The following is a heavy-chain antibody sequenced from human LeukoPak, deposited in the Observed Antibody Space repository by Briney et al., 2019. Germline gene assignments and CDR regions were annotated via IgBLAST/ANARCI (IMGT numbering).Heavy chain of an antibody. CDR2: IYTSGST. CDR1: GGSISSGSYY. CDR3: ARGPGLDYGDYYYMDV. J-gene: IGHJ6*03. V-gene: IGHV4-61*02. D-gene: IGHD4-17*01. Sequence: PSETLSLTCTVSGGSISSGSYYWSWIRQPAGKGLEWIGRIYTSGSTNYNPSLKSRVTISVDTSKNQFSLKLSSVTAADTAVYYCARGPGLDYGDYYYMDVWGKGTTVTISS.